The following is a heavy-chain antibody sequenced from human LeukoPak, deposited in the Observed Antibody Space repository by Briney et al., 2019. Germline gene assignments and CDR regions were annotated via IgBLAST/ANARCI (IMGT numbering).Heavy chain of an antibody. CDR3: AVLPNYYDSSGYYRY. CDR2: ISGSGGST. V-gene: IGHV3-23*01. D-gene: IGHD3-22*01. CDR1: GFTFSSYA. Sequence: GGSLRLSCAASGFTFSSYAMNWVRQAPGKGLEWVSAISGSGGSTYYADSVKGRFTISRDNSKNTLYLQMNSLRAEDTAVYYCAVLPNYYDSSGYYRYWGQGTLVTVSS. J-gene: IGHJ4*02.